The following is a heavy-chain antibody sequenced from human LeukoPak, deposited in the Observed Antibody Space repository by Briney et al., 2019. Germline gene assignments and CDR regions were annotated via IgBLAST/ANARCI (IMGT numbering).Heavy chain of an antibody. CDR1: GFTFRRYS. CDR3: ARDYYDSSTEGSAHFRH. V-gene: IGHV3-21*01. CDR2: ISSSRSYI. D-gene: IGHD3-22*01. J-gene: IGHJ1*01. Sequence: GGSLRLSCAGSGFTFRRYSMNWVRQAPGKGLEWVSSISSSRSYIYYSDSVKGRFTISRDNAKNSLYLQMNSLRAEDTAVYYCARDYYDSSTEGSAHFRHWGQGTLVTVSS.